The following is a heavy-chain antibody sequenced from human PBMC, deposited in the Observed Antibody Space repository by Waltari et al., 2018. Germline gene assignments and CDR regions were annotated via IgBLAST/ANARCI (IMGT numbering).Heavy chain of an antibody. J-gene: IGHJ3*01. V-gene: IGHV4-34*01. Sequence: QVQLQQWGAGLLRPSETLSLTCGVSGGSFSGYYWTWIRQTPGKGLEWIGEISHSGRANYHPSLKSRVNISVDTSKKQFSLKLTSVTAADSAVYYCARGPTIPVGLYWGQGTMVTVSS. CDR3: ARGPTIPVGLY. CDR2: ISHSGRA. D-gene: IGHD6-19*01. CDR1: GGSFSGYY.